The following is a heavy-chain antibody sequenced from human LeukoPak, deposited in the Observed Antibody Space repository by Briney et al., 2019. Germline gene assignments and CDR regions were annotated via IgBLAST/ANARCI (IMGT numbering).Heavy chain of an antibody. Sequence: SETLSLTCAVYGGSFSGYYWSWIRQPPGKGLEWIGEINHSGSTNYNPSLKSRVTISVDTSKNQFSLKLSSVTAADTAVYYCARGYGRGYSYGRYFDYWGQGTLVTDSS. V-gene: IGHV4-34*01. D-gene: IGHD5-18*01. CDR1: GGSFSGYY. CDR3: ARGYGRGYSYGRYFDY. J-gene: IGHJ4*02. CDR2: INHSGST.